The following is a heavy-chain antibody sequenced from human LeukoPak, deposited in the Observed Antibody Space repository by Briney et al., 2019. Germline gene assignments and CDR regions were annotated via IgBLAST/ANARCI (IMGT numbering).Heavy chain of an antibody. CDR2: ITPNADRT. CDR1: GFTFGSYG. J-gene: IGHJ6*02. CDR3: AKEGIAVAGNYYYYYGMDV. V-gene: IGHV3-23*01. Sequence: PGGSLRLSCAASGFTFGSYGMSWVRQAPGKGLEWVSFITPNADRTSYADSVKGRFTISRDNSKNTLYLQMNSLRAEDTAVYYCAKEGIAVAGNYYYYYGMDVWGQGTTVTVSS. D-gene: IGHD6-19*01.